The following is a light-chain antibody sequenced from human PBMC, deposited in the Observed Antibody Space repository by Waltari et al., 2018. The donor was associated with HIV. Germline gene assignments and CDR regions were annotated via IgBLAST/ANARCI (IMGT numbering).Light chain of an antibody. V-gene: IGLV2-14*01. CDR2: AGT. CDR3: SPYTSNSVF. Sequence: QSALTQPASVSGSPGQSITIPCTGTRIDVGGYSYVAWYQQRPGKAPKVIIHAGTNRPLGVSYRSAGSKSGDSASLTISGLQAEDEAVYFCSPYTSNSVFFGGGTRLTVL. CDR1: RIDVGGYSY. J-gene: IGLJ2*01.